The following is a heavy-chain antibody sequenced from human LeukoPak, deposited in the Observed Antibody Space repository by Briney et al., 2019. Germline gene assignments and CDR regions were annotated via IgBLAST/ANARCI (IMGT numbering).Heavy chain of an antibody. Sequence: GGSLRLSCAASGFTFSDYYMGWIRQAPGKGLEWVSYISGSGTTIFSADSLKGRFTISRDNAKDSLYLQMSSLRAEDTAVYYCARRTGHSYFDYWGQGTLVTVS. D-gene: IGHD1-14*01. CDR2: ISGSGTTI. V-gene: IGHV3-11*01. CDR1: GFTFSDYY. CDR3: ARRTGHSYFDY. J-gene: IGHJ4*02.